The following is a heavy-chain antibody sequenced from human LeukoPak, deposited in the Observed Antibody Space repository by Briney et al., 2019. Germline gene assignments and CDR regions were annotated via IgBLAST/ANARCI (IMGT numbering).Heavy chain of an antibody. CDR3: ARDQGYDFWSGYLY. CDR1: GFTVSNYW. CDR2: LKSDGSSP. D-gene: IGHD3-3*01. V-gene: IGHV3-74*01. Sequence: SGGSLRLSCAVSGFTVSNYWMHWVRQAPGKGLVWVSRLKSDGSSPGYADSVKGRFTVSRDNAKNTLYLQMNSLTVEDTAVYYCARDQGYDFWSGYLYWGQGTLVTVSS. J-gene: IGHJ4*02.